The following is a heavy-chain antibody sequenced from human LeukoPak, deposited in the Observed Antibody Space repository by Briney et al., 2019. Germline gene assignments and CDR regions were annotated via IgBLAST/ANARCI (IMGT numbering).Heavy chain of an antibody. D-gene: IGHD6-19*01. CDR3: ATGVAGRFDY. V-gene: IGHV1-24*01. Sequence: WASVKVSCKVSGYTLTELSMHWVRQAPGKGLEWMGGFDPEDGEIIYAQKFQGRVAMTEDTSTDTAYMELSSLRSEDAAVYYCATGVAGRFDYWGQGTLVTVSS. J-gene: IGHJ4*02. CDR2: FDPEDGEI. CDR1: GYTLTELS.